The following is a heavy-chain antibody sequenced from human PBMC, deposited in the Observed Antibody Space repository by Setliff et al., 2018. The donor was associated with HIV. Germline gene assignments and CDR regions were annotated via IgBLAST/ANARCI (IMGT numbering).Heavy chain of an antibody. CDR3: ARRGKTENSYVLNGGET. V-gene: IGHV4-59*11. J-gene: IGHJ4*02. CDR2: ISHRGNT. D-gene: IGHD5-18*01. CDR1: GDSIKNHY. Sequence: SETLALTCTVSGDSIKNHYWSWIRQPPGKGLEWSGCISHRGNTNCNPSLNSRVTISLDTSKNQFPLSLTSVTAADTAMYYCARRGKTENSYVLNGGETWGQGILVTVSS.